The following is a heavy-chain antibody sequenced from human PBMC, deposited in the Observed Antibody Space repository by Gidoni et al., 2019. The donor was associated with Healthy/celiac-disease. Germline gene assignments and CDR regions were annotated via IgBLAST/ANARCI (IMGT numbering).Heavy chain of an antibody. D-gene: IGHD4-17*01. CDR2: IYSGGST. CDR3: ARGIGYGDWYFDL. V-gene: IGHV3-66*01. J-gene: IGHJ2*01. CDR1: GFTVSSNY. Sequence: EVQLVASGGGLVQPGGSLRLSCAASGFTVSSNYMSWVRQAPGKGLEWVSVIYSGGSTYYADSVKGRFTISRDNSKNTLYLQMNSLRAEDTAVYYCARGIGYGDWYFDLWGRGTLVTVSS.